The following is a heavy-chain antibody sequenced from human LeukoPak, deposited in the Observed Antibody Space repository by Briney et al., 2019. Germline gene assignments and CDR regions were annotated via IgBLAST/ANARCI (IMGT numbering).Heavy chain of an antibody. V-gene: IGHV3-7*01. D-gene: IGHD5-18*01. CDR2: IKQDGSEK. CDR1: GFTFSIYW. J-gene: IGHJ4*02. Sequence: GGSLRLSCAASGFTFSIYWMSWVRQAPGKGLEWVANIKQDGSEKYYVDSVKGRFTISRDNAKNSLYLQMNSLRAEDTDVYYCARAAIQFDYWGQGTLVTVSS. CDR3: ARAAIQFDY.